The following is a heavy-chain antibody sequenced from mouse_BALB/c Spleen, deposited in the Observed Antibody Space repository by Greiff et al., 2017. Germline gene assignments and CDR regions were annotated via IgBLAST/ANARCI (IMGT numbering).Heavy chain of an antibody. CDR3: ARGGNYGGVYAMDY. CDR2: ILPGSGST. V-gene: IGHV1-9*01. J-gene: IGHJ4*01. D-gene: IGHD2-1*01. Sequence: VQLQESGAELMKPGASVKISCKATGYTFSSYWIEWVKQRPGHGLEWIGEILPGSGSTNYNEKFKGKATFTADTSSNTAYMQLSSLTSEDSAVYYCARGGNYGGVYAMDYWGQGTSVTVSS. CDR1: GYTFSSYW.